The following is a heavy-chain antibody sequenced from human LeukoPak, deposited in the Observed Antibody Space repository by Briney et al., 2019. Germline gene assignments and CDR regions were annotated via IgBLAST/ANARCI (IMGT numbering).Heavy chain of an antibody. CDR1: GFTFDDYA. CDR3: AKGYCSSTSCYPFAY. V-gene: IGHV3-9*03. CDR2: ISWNSGSI. J-gene: IGHJ4*02. D-gene: IGHD2-2*01. Sequence: GGSLRLSCAASGFTFDDYAMHWVRQAPGKGLERVSGISWNSGSIGYADSVKGRFTISRDNAKNSLYLQMNSMRAEDMALYYCAKGYCSSTSCYPFAYWGQGTLVTVSS.